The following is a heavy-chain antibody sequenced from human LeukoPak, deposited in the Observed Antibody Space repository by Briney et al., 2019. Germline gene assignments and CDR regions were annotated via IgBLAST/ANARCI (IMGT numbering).Heavy chain of an antibody. J-gene: IGHJ4*02. CDR1: GVSVSSGSYY. V-gene: IGHV4-61*01. CDR3: ARDYGDYGNDY. D-gene: IGHD4-17*01. Sequence: SETLSLTCTVSGVSVSSGSYYWSWIRQPPGKGLEWIGYIYYSGSTNYNPSLKSRVTISVDTSKNQFSLKLSSVTAADTAIYYCARDYGDYGNDYWGQGILVTVPS. CDR2: IYYSGST.